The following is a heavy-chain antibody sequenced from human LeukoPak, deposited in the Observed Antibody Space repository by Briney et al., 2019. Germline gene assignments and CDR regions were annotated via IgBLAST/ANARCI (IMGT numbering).Heavy chain of an antibody. CDR1: GYSFTTYW. V-gene: IGHV5-51*01. CDR3: ARQNSYAFDI. Sequence: GESLKISCKGSGYSFTTYWIGWVRQMPGKGLEWLGIIYSGDSDTRYSPSFQGQVTISADESISTAYLQWSSLKASDTAMYFCARQNSYAFDIWGQGTMVTVSS. CDR2: IYSGDSDT. J-gene: IGHJ3*02.